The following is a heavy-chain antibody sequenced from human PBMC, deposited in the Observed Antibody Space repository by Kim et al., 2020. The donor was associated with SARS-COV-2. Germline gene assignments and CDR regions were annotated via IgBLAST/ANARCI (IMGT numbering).Heavy chain of an antibody. Sequence: GDSLKGRFAISRAVSQNTLYLQMDSLGAEATAVYYCADFGSGGHCFGYWGQGTLVTVSS. CDR3: ADFGSGGHCFGY. V-gene: IGHV3-23*01. J-gene: IGHJ4*02. D-gene: IGHD3-10*01.